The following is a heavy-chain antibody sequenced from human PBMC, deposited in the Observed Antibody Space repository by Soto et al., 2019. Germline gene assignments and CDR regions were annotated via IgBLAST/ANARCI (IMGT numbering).Heavy chain of an antibody. V-gene: IGHV3-66*01. D-gene: IGHD3-10*01. J-gene: IGHJ4*02. CDR3: VRDHLWVPDY. CDR1: GFIVSNNY. Sequence: EVQLVESGGGLVQPGGSLRLSCAASGFIVSNNYMSWGRQAPGRGLEWVSLIYSGGSTHCADSVKGRFTISRDNSKNTLYLQMDSLRVEDTAVYYCVRDHLWVPDYWGRGTLVTVSS. CDR2: IYSGGST.